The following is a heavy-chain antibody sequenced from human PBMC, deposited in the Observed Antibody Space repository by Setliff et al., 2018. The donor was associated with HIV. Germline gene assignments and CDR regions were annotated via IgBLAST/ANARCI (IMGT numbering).Heavy chain of an antibody. Sequence: PSETLSLTCSVSGGSISSSSYYWGWIRQPPGKGLEWIGTIYYDGSTYYNPSLKSRVTISLDTSKNHFSLKVTSVTADDTAVYYCAKRSSSDNSVPGNYFDYWGQGTLVTVS. CDR2: IYYDGST. J-gene: IGHJ4*02. D-gene: IGHD3-22*01. CDR1: GGSISSSSYY. V-gene: IGHV4-39*07. CDR3: AKRSSSDNSVPGNYFDY.